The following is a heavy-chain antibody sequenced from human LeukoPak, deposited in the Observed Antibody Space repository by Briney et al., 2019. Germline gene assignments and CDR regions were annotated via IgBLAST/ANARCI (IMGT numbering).Heavy chain of an antibody. CDR3: AREVKYGSGPFGFAY. CDR1: GGSISSGDYY. V-gene: IGHV4-30-4*08. J-gene: IGHJ4*02. Sequence: SETMSLTCTVSGGSISSGDYYWSWIRQSPGEGLEWIGYIYYSGSTYYNPSLKSRVTISVDTSKNQFSLKLSSVTAADTAVYYYAREVKYGSGPFGFAYWGQGALVTVSS. CDR2: IYYSGST. D-gene: IGHD3-10*01.